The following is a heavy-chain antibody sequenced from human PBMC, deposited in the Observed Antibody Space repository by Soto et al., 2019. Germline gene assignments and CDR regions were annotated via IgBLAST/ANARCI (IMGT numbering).Heavy chain of an antibody. Sequence: PGESLEISCKGSGYNFAVYWIGWVRQMPGKGLEWMGMIYPGDSDTRYSPSFQGQVTISVDKSISTAYLQWSSLQASDTAMYYCARGWKVAGDAFDIWGQGTLVTVSS. CDR1: GYNFAVYW. CDR3: ARGWKVAGDAFDI. J-gene: IGHJ3*02. CDR2: IYPGDSDT. V-gene: IGHV5-51*01. D-gene: IGHD1-1*01.